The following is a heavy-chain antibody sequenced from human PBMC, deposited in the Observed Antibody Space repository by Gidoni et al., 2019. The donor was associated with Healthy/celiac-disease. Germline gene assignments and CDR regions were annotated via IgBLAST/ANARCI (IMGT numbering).Heavy chain of an antibody. CDR2: ISYDGSNK. D-gene: IGHD6-13*01. V-gene: IGHV3-30-3*01. CDR3: ARDRPGIAAAPFDY. CDR1: GFTFSSYA. Sequence: QVQLVESGGGVVQPGRSLRLSCAASGFTFSSYAMHWVRQAPGKGLEWVAVISYDGSNKYYADSVKGRFTISRDNSKNTLYLQMNSLRAEDTAVYYCARDRPGIAAAPFDYWGQGTLVTVSS. J-gene: IGHJ4*01.